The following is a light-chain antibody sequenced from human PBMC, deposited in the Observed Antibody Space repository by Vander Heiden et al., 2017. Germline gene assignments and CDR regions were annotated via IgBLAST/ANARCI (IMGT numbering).Light chain of an antibody. V-gene: IGKV1-9*01. CDR2: AAS. J-gene: IGKJ3*01. Sequence: PPVLCASVGAAVTFACLASRGSSSYLAWYQQKPGKAPKLLIYAASTLQSGVPSRFSGSGSGTEFTLTISSLQPEDFAAYYCQQLNSYLFTFGHGTKVDIK. CDR1: RGSSSY. CDR3: QQLNSYLFT.